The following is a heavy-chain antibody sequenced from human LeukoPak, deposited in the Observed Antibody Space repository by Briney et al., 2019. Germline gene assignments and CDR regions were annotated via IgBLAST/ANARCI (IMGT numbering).Heavy chain of an antibody. D-gene: IGHD2-15*01. V-gene: IGHV4-39*07. CDR2: IYYSGST. CDR3: ARDQSFVVVAASYNWFDP. CDR1: GGSISGSSYY. J-gene: IGHJ5*02. Sequence: PSETLSLTCTVSGGSISGSSYYWGWIRQPPGKGLEWIGSIYYSGSTYYNPSLKSRVTISVDTSKNQFSLKLSSVTAADTAVYYCARDQSFVVVAASYNWFDPWGQGTLVTVSS.